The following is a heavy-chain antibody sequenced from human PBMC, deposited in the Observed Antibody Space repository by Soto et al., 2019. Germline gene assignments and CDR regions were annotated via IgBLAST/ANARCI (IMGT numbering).Heavy chain of an antibody. V-gene: IGHV4-39*01. D-gene: IGHD3-9*01. CDR3: ARLEGLATISYYFDY. CDR1: GGSVSSSNYY. Sequence: SETLSLTCTVSGGSVSSSNYYWGWIRQSPGKGLEWIGSIYYSGSTYYNPSLESRVTISVDKSKNQFSLKVISVTAADMAVYYCARLEGLATISYYFDYWGQGTLVTVSS. J-gene: IGHJ4*02. CDR2: IYYSGST.